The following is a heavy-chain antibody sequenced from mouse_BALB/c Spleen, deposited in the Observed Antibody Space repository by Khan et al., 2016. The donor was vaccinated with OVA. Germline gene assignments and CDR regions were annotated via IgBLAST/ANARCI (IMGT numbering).Heavy chain of an antibody. Sequence: EVELVESGGGLVKPGGSLELSCAASGLTFSIYAMSWVRQTPEKRLEWVASISTGGSTYYVHSVKGRFTIPRDNARNMLYLHMSSLRSEDTAMYYCSRGDYHGRGYFDVWGAGTLVTVSA. CDR2: ISTGGST. J-gene: IGHJ1*01. V-gene: IGHV5-6-5*01. CDR3: SRGDYHGRGYFDV. D-gene: IGHD1-2*01. CDR1: GLTFSIYA.